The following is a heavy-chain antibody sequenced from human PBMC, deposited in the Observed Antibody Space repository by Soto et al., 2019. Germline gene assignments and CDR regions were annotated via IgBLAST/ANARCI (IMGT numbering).Heavy chain of an antibody. V-gene: IGHV4-34*01. Sequence: QVQLQQWGAGLLKPSETLSLTCAVYGGSFSGYYWSWIRQPPGKGLEWIGEINHSGSTNYNPSLKSRVTISVDTSKNQFYLKLSSVTAADTAVYYCARGRGKGFGYWGQGTLVTVSS. J-gene: IGHJ4*02. CDR2: INHSGST. CDR3: ARGRGKGFGY. CDR1: GGSFSGYY. D-gene: IGHD3-16*01.